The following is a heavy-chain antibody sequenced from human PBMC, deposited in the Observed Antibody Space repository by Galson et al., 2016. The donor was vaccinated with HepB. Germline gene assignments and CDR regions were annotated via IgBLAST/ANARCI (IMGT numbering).Heavy chain of an antibody. CDR1: GSTFSNAW. CDR2: IKSKVDGGTT. J-gene: IGHJ6*02. CDR3: STSYSHSYYAMDV. V-gene: IGHV3-15*01. Sequence: SLRLSCAASGSTFSNAWMSWVRQAPGKGLEWVGRIKSKVDGGTTDYAAPVKGRFTISRDDSKNMLYLQMNSLKTEDTAVYFCSTSYSHSYYAMDVWGQGTTVTVSS. D-gene: IGHD2-21*01.